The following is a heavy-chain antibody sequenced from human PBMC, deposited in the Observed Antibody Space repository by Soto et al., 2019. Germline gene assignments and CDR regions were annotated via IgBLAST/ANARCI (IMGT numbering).Heavy chain of an antibody. D-gene: IGHD2-2*01. CDR3: ARVGCSSTSCYDDYYYGMDV. Sequence: SVKVSCKTSGYTFTSYGISWVRQAPGQGLEWMGWISAYNGNTNYAQKLQGRVTMTTDTSTSTAYMELRSLRSDDTAVYYCARVGCSSTSCYDDYYYGMDVWGQGTTVTVSS. CDR2: ISAYNGNT. J-gene: IGHJ6*02. CDR1: GYTFTSYG. V-gene: IGHV1-18*01.